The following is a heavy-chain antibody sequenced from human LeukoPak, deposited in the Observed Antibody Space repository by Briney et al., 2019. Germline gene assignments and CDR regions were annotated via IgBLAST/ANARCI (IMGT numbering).Heavy chain of an antibody. Sequence: GGSLRLSCAASGFTFSSYEMNWVRQAPGKGLEWLSHISSSGSIKYYADSVKGRFTISRDNAKNSLYLQMNSLRAEDTAVYYCANWAGTAAGFSGPFDYWGQGTLVTVSS. CDR3: ANWAGTAAGFSGPFDY. V-gene: IGHV3-48*03. CDR2: ISSSGSIK. D-gene: IGHD6-13*01. J-gene: IGHJ4*02. CDR1: GFTFSSYE.